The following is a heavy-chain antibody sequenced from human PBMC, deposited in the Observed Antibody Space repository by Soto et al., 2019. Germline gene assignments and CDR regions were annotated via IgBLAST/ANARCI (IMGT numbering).Heavy chain of an antibody. D-gene: IGHD3-22*01. CDR2: ISAYNGNT. J-gene: IGHJ3*02. CDR1: GYTFTSYG. CDR3: ATEGYYYDSSGYPYPAFDI. V-gene: IGHV1-18*01. Sequence: GAPVKVSCKASGYTFTSYGISWVRQAPGQGLEWMGWISAYNGNTNYAQKLQGRVTMTTDTSTSTAYMELRSLRSDDTAVYYCATEGYYYDSSGYPYPAFDIWGQGTMVTVSS.